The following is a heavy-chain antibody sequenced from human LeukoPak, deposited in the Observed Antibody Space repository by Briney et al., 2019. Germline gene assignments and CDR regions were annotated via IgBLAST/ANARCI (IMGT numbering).Heavy chain of an antibody. J-gene: IGHJ4*02. Sequence: KPSETLSLTCTVSGGSISSSSYYWGWIRQPPGKGLEWIGSIYYSGSTYYNPSLKSRVTISVDTSKNQFSLKLSSVTAADTAVYYCARGEREYYYGSGSYYVARLFDYWGQGTLVTVSS. V-gene: IGHV4-39*07. D-gene: IGHD3-10*01. CDR2: IYYSGST. CDR3: ARGEREYYYGSGSYYVARLFDY. CDR1: GGSISSSSYY.